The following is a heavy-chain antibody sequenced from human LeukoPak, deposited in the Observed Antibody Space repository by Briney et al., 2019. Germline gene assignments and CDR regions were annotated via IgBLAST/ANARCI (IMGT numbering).Heavy chain of an antibody. CDR1: GFTFRSYW. J-gene: IGHJ4*02. Sequence: GGSLRLSCAASGFTFRSYWMHWVRQAPGKGLVWVSRINSDGSTTNYADSVKGRFTISRDNAKNTLYLQMNSLRAEDTAVYYCARALYFDFWSGYPPDYWGQGTLVTVSS. CDR3: ARALYFDFWSGYPPDY. CDR2: INSDGSTT. D-gene: IGHD3-3*01. V-gene: IGHV3-74*01.